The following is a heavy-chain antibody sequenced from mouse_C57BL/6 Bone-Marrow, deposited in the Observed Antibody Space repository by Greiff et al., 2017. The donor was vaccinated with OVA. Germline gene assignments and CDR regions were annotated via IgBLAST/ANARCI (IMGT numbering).Heavy chain of an antibody. CDR3: ARYKRRVAVDYFDD. J-gene: IGHJ2*01. CDR1: GFTFTNYY. V-gene: IGHV7-3*01. D-gene: IGHD1-1*01. Sequence: EVQVVESGGGLVQPGDSLSLSCAASGFTFTNYYMSWVRQPPGKALEWLAFIRNKPNGSTTEYSASVKGRFTISRAKSQSILHLQMNALRAEDSATYYCARYKRRVAVDYFDDWGQGTALTVSS. CDR2: IRNKPNGSTT.